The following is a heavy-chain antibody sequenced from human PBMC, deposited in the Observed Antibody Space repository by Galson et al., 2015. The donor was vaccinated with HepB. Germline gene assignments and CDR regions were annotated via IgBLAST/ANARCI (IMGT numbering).Heavy chain of an antibody. V-gene: IGHV3-30-3*01. CDR3: ASLDYGDPYDAFDI. CDR1: GFTFSSYA. D-gene: IGHD4-17*01. J-gene: IGHJ3*02. CDR2: ISYDGSNK. Sequence: SLRLSCAASGFTFSSYAMHWVRQAPGKGLEWVAVISYDGSNKYYADSVKGRFTISRDNSKNTLYLQMNSLRAEDTAVYYCASLDYGDPYDAFDIWGQGTMVTVSS.